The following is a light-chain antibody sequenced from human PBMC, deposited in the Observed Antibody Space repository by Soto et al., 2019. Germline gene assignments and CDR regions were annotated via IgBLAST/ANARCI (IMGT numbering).Light chain of an antibody. Sequence: EIVMTQSPVTLSVSPGERATLSCRASHSVSSDLAWYQQKPGQAPRLLIYGASNRATGIPARFSGSGSGTDFTLTISSLEPEDFAVYYCQQRSNWRLTFGGGTKVDIK. V-gene: IGKV3-11*01. CDR1: HSVSSD. J-gene: IGKJ4*01. CDR3: QQRSNWRLT. CDR2: GAS.